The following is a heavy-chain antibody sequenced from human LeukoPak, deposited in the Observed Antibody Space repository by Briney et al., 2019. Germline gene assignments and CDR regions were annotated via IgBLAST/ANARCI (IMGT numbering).Heavy chain of an antibody. V-gene: IGHV1-8*01. D-gene: IGHD1-1*01. CDR1: GYTFAKYD. CDR2: MNPNSGNT. J-gene: IGHJ4*02. Sequence: ASVKVSCKASGYTFAKYDINWVRQATGQGLEWMGWMNPNSGNTGFAQKFQGRVTMTRNTSITTAYMELSSLRSEDTAVYYCARVNTKTELDYWGQGIPVTVSS. CDR3: ARVNTKTELDY.